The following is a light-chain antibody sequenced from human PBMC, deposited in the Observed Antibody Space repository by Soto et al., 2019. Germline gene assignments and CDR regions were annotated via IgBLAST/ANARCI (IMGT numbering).Light chain of an antibody. Sequence: EILLTQSPGTLSLSAGERVTLFCRASQTVRNNYLAWYQQRTGQAPRLLIYGASTRANGIPARFSGSGSGAEFILSISSMQSQDFSVYYCQQYGSSQPLTFGGGTKVDIK. CDR2: GAS. V-gene: IGKV3-20*01. CDR3: QQYGSSQPLT. J-gene: IGKJ4*01. CDR1: QTVRNNY.